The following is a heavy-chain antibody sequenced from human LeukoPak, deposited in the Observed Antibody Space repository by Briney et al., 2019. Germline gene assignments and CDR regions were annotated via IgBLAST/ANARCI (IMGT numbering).Heavy chain of an antibody. V-gene: IGHV4-30-2*01. J-gene: IGHJ5*02. Sequence: SQTLFLTCAVSGGSISSGGYSWSWIRQPPGKGLEWIGYIYHSGSTYYNPSLKSRVTISVDRSKNQFSLKLSSVTAADTAVYYCARGDSPEGFDPWGQGTLVTVSS. CDR3: ARGDSPEGFDP. CDR1: GGSISSGGYS. CDR2: IYHSGST. D-gene: IGHD2-15*01.